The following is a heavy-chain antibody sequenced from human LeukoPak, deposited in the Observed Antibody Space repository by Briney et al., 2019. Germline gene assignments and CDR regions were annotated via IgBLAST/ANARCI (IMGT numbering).Heavy chain of an antibody. CDR2: INPIFGTA. CDR3: ARERYCGGDCPHDAFDI. V-gene: IGHV1-69*13. CDR1: GGTFSSYA. J-gene: IGHJ3*02. Sequence: SVKVSCKASGGTFSSYAISWVRQAPGQGLEWMGGINPIFGTANYAQKFQGRVTITADESTSTAYMELSSLRSEDTAVYYCARERYCGGDCPHDAFDIWGQGTMVTVSS. D-gene: IGHD2-21*01.